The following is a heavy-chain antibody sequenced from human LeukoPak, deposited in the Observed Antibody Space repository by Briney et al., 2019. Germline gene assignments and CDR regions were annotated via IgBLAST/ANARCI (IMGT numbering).Heavy chain of an antibody. CDR2: INHSGST. Sequence: PSETLSLTCTVSGGSISSSNYYWGCIRQPPGQGLEWLGEINHSGSTTYNPSRKSRVTISVDTSKNQFSLKLSSVTAADTAVYYCARGRRITIFGVVIQSWFDPWGQGTLVTVSS. CDR1: GGSISSSNYY. V-gene: IGHV4-39*07. J-gene: IGHJ5*02. D-gene: IGHD3-3*01. CDR3: ARGRRITIFGVVIQSWFDP.